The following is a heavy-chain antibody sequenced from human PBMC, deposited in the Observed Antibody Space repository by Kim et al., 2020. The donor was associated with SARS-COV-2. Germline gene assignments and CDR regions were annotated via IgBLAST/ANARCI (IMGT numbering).Heavy chain of an antibody. D-gene: IGHD3-16*01. CDR1: GFTFSSYW. CDR3: ARVGQVGGNYYYGMDV. V-gene: IGHV3-7*01. CDR2: IKQDGSEK. J-gene: IGHJ6*02. Sequence: GGSLRLSCAASGFTFSSYWMSWVRQAPGKGLEWVANIKQDGSEKYYVDSVKGRFTISRDNAKNSLYLQMNSLRAEDTAVYYCARVGQVGGNYYYGMDVWGQGTTVTVSS.